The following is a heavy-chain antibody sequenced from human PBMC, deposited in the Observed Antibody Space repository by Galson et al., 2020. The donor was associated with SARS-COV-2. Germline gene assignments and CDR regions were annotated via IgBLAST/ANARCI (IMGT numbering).Heavy chain of an antibody. CDR3: ARGHRGYYYDSSGQNYFDY. D-gene: IGHD3-22*01. CDR2: IYHSGST. CDR1: GGSISSGGYS. J-gene: IGHJ4*02. V-gene: IGHV4-30-2*01. Sequence: SQTLSLTCAVSGGSISSGGYSWSWIRQPPGKGLEWIGYIYHSGSTYYNPSLKSRVTISVDRSKNQFSLKLSSVTAADTAVYYCARGHRGYYYDSSGQNYFDYWGQGTLVTVSS.